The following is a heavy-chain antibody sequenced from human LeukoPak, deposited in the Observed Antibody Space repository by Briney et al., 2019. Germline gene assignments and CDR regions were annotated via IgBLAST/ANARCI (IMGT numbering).Heavy chain of an antibody. Sequence: ASVKVSCKASGGPFSSYSISWVRQAPGQGLEWMGWINPNSGVTNYAQKLQGRVTITRDTSIDTAYMQLSRLRSDDTAVYYCAKDRYGDYEAPFHYYMDAWGRGTTVTVSS. CDR2: INPNSGVT. CDR1: GGPFSSYS. V-gene: IGHV1-2*02. CDR3: AKDRYGDYEAPFHYYMDA. J-gene: IGHJ6*03. D-gene: IGHD5-12*01.